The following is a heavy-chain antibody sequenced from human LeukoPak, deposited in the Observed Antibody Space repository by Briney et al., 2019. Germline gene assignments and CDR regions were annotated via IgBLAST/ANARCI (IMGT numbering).Heavy chain of an antibody. D-gene: IGHD3-10*01. Sequence: PSETLSLTCTVSGGSISSGGYCWSWIRQHPGKGLEWIGYIYYSGSTYYNPSLKSRVTISVDTSKNLFSLKLSSVTAADTAVYYCARGLGGSGSRSPTLGYWGQGTLVTVSS. V-gene: IGHV4-31*03. CDR2: IYYSGST. CDR3: ARGLGGSGSRSPTLGY. J-gene: IGHJ4*02. CDR1: GGSISSGGYC.